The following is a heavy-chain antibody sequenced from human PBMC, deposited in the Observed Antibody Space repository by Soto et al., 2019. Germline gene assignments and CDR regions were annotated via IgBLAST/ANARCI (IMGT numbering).Heavy chain of an antibody. J-gene: IGHJ4*02. D-gene: IGHD1-7*01. V-gene: IGHV2-5*04. Sequence: SGPTLVNPQQTLTVTCTISGFSLTTEGVGVGWIRQPPGKALEWLASIYWHEDVRKNPSLGNRVTITRDTAKRQVVLTLTNMDPVDTATYYCIRAFDWNYDWGQGSLVTVSS. CDR2: IYWHEDV. CDR3: IRAFDWNYD. CDR1: GFSLTTEGVG.